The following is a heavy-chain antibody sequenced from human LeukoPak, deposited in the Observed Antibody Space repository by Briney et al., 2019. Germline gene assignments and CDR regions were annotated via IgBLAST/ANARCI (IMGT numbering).Heavy chain of an antibody. CDR2: ISSSSGTI. J-gene: IGHJ4*02. D-gene: IGHD4-17*01. Sequence: GGSLRLSCAASGFTFSRFSMNWVRQAPGKGLEWVSYISSSSGTIYYADSVKGRFSISRDNAKNSLYLQMNSLRAEDTAVYYCARVDYGDYAGEDYWGQGTLVTVSS. V-gene: IGHV3-48*04. CDR3: ARVDYGDYAGEDY. CDR1: GFTFSRFS.